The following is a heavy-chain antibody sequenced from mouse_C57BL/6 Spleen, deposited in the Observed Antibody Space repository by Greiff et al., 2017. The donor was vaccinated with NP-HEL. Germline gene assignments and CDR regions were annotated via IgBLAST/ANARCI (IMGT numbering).Heavy chain of an antibody. CDR2: IYPGDGDT. Sequence: QVQLKQSGPELVKPGASVKISCKASGYAFSSSWMNWVKQRPGKGLEWIGRIYPGDGDTNYNGKFKGKATLTADKSSSTAYMQLSSLTSEDSAVYFCASYYGNPWFAYWGQGTLVTVSA. D-gene: IGHD2-1*01. CDR1: GYAFSSSW. J-gene: IGHJ3*01. CDR3: ASYYGNPWFAY. V-gene: IGHV1-82*01.